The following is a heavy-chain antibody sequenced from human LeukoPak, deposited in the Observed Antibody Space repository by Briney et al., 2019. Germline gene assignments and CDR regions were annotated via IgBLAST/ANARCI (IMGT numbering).Heavy chain of an antibody. V-gene: IGHV3-23*01. J-gene: IGHJ4*02. D-gene: IGHD6-6*01. CDR1: GFTFSSYA. CDR2: ISGSGGST. CDR3: AKDPVEISSSFTWY. Sequence: QPGGSLRLSCAASGFTFSSYAMSWVRQAPGKGLEWVSAISGSGGSTYYADSVKGRFTISRDNSKNTLYLQMNSLRAEDTAVYYCAKDPVEISSSFTWYWGQGTLVTVSS.